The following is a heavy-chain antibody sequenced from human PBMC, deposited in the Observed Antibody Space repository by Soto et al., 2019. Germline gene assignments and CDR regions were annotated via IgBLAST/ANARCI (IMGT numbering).Heavy chain of an antibody. D-gene: IGHD2-21*01. CDR1: VAALNSGNYY. V-gene: IGHV4-31*03. Sequence: SETLSLTCSVSVAALNSGNYYWSWIRQVPGKGLEWIGHIYVTGAVDYNPSLRDRITISQDTSERQFSLNLRLVTAADTAVYYCARLRIATNTYKWFDPWGQGTLVTVSS. CDR3: ARLRIATNTYKWFDP. J-gene: IGHJ5*02. CDR2: IYVTGAV.